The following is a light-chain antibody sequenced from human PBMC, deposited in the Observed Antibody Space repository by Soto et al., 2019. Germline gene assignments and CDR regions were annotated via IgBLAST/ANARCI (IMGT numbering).Light chain of an antibody. Sequence: QSVLTQPPXVSXXPXXXVTXXXTGSSSNIGAGYEAHWYQQVPGTAPKLLIYENNNRPSGVPDRFSGSKSGTSASLAITGLQAEDEAEYYCQSYDSSLSGYVFGTGTKVTVL. J-gene: IGLJ1*01. CDR1: SSNIGAGYE. V-gene: IGLV1-40*01. CDR3: QSYDSSLSGYV. CDR2: ENN.